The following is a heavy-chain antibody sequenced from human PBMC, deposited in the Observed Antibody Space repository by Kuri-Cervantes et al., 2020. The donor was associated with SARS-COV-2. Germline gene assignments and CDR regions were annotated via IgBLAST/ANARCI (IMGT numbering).Heavy chain of an antibody. D-gene: IGHD2-2*01. CDR3: AREANGYCSSTSCLPDY. J-gene: IGHJ4*02. Sequence: ASVKVSCKASGYTFTSYGISWVRQAPGQGLEWMGWISAYSGNTNYAQKLQGRVTMTTDTSTSTAYMELRSLRSDDTAVYYCAREANGYCSSTSCLPDYWGQGTLVTVSS. CDR2: ISAYSGNT. CDR1: GYTFTSYG. V-gene: IGHV1-18*01.